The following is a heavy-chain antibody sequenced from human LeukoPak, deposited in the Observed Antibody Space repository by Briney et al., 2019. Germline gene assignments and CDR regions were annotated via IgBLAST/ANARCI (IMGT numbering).Heavy chain of an antibody. J-gene: IGHJ4*02. D-gene: IGHD5-12*01. CDR2: INSGGNT. CDR1: GFTVSSSY. V-gene: IGHV3-53*01. Sequence: PGGSLRLSCAASGFTVSSSYMNWVRQAPGKGLEWVSIINSGGNTYYADSVKGRFTISRDNSKNTLYLQMNNLRAEDTAIYYCARHKRRDYDFFDFWGQGTLVTVSS. CDR3: ARHKRRDYDFFDF.